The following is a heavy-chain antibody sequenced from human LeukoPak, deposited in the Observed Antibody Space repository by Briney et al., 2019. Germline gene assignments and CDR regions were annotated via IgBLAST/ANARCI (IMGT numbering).Heavy chain of an antibody. CDR3: AREPDAYYDFWSGYYEKKTYYYYYGMDV. D-gene: IGHD3-3*01. CDR1: GGTFSSYA. J-gene: IGHJ6*02. Sequence: GASVKVSCKASGGTFSSYAISWVRQAPGQGLEWMGGIIPIFGTANYAQKFQGRVTITADESTSTAYMELSSLRSEDTAVYYCAREPDAYYDFWSGYYEKKTYYYYYGMDVWGQGTTVTVSS. V-gene: IGHV1-69*13. CDR2: IIPIFGTA.